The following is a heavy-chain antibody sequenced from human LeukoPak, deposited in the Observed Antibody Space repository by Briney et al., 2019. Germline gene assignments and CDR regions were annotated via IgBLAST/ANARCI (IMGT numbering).Heavy chain of an antibody. CDR2: INPNSGDT. CDR3: ARDEYTGTSFDP. Sequence: ASVKISCKASGYTFTGYYMHWVRQAPGQGLEWMGWINPNSGDTNYAQKFQGRVTMTRDTSISTAYMELSRLTSDDTAVYYCARDEYTGTSFDPWGQGTLVTVSS. V-gene: IGHV1-2*02. CDR1: GYTFTGYY. D-gene: IGHD6-6*01. J-gene: IGHJ5*02.